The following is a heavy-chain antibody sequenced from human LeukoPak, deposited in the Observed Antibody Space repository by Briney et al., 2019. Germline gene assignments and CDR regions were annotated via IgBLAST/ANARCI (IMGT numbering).Heavy chain of an antibody. V-gene: IGHV3-23*01. J-gene: IGHJ4*02. CDR3: AKLPQVAGDGYNFDY. CDR1: GFTFSSYA. CDR2: ISGRGGSV. Sequence: GGSLRLSCAASGFTFSSYAMGWLRQAPGKGLEWVSTISGRGGSVDYADSVKGRFIISRDNSKNTLYLQMNSLRAEDTAVYYCAKLPQVAGDGYNFDYWGQGTLATVSS. D-gene: IGHD5-24*01.